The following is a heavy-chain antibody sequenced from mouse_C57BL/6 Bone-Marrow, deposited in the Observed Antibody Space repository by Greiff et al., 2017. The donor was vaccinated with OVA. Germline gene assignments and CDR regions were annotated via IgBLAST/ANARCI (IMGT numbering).Heavy chain of an antibody. D-gene: IGHD6-1*01. V-gene: IGHV7-3*01. Sequence: EVKLMESGGGLVQPGGSLSLSCAASGFTFTDYYMSWVRQPPGKALEWLGFIRNKANGYTTEYSVSVKGRFTISRDNSQSILNLQMIALRAEDSATYYCARYNRLSPGAMDDWGQGTSVTVSS. J-gene: IGHJ4*01. CDR1: GFTFTDYY. CDR2: IRNKANGYTT. CDR3: ARYNRLSPGAMDD.